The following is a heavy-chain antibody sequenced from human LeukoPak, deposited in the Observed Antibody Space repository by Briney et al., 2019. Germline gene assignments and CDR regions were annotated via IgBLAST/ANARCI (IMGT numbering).Heavy chain of an antibody. D-gene: IGHD1-1*01. CDR2: ISSNSRYV. CDR1: GFSLTPFS. J-gene: IGHJ4*02. Sequence: GGSLRLSCTASGFSLTPFSMNWLRQAPGKGLEWISSISSNSRYVYCTDSLKVRFTITRDNAETSLYLDMYSLRDEDTAVYFCARVDESLDKFDCWGQGTLVTVSS. V-gene: IGHV3-21*01. CDR3: ARVDESLDKFDC.